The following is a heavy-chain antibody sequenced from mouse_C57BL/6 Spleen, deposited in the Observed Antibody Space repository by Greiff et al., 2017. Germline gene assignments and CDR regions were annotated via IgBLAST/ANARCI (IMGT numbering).Heavy chain of an antibody. CDR3: ARDWELALDY. CDR2: IYPRSGNT. D-gene: IGHD4-1*01. V-gene: IGHV1-81*01. Sequence: VKLVESGAELARPGASVKLSCKASGYTFTSYGISWVKQRTGQGLEWIGEIYPRSGNTYYNEKFKGKATLTADKSSSTAYMELRSLTSEDSAVYFCARDWELALDYWGQGTTLTVSS. CDR1: GYTFTSYG. J-gene: IGHJ2*01.